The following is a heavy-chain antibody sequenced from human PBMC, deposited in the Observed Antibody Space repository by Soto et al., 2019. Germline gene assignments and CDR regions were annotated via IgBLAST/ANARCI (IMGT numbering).Heavy chain of an antibody. D-gene: IGHD3-3*01. CDR2: ISGRDGST. CDR1: GFTFSKFA. Sequence: QLLESGGGLVQPGGSLRLSCAASGFTFSKFALSWVRQAPGKGLEWVSGISGRDGSTYYADSVKGRFTISRDNSWNTLYLDMVSLRAEDSAVYYCAKEESDFRSGHQSFDSWGQGTLVTVSS. V-gene: IGHV3-23*01. J-gene: IGHJ4*02. CDR3: AKEESDFRSGHQSFDS.